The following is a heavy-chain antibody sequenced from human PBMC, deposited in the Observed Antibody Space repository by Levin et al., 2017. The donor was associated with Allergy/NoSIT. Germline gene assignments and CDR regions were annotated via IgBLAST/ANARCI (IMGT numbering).Heavy chain of an antibody. CDR1: GFTFSTYA. CDR3: AKSNWNAGGASHY. D-gene: IGHD1-1*01. Sequence: GGSLRLSCAASGFTFSTYAMIWVRQAPGKGLEWVSSISGSDGGTHYADSVKGRFTISRDNSKNMLYPQMNSLSTEDTAIYYCAKSNWNAGGASHYWGQGTQVTVSS. J-gene: IGHJ4*02. V-gene: IGHV3-23*01. CDR2: ISGSDGGT.